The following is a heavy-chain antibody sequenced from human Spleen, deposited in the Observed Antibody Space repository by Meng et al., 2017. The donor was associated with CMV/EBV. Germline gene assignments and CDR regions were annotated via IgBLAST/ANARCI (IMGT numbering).Heavy chain of an antibody. V-gene: IGHV3-23*01. Sequence: GESLKISCAASGFSFSSYAMTWVRQAPGKGLEWVSAISSSGDSTYYADSVKGRFTISRDNSRNTLYLRMISLRAEDTAVYYCARVIQAAAAGRVRPGAYAYGMDVWGQGTTVTVSS. CDR2: ISSSGDST. CDR3: ARVIQAAAAGRVRPGAYAYGMDV. D-gene: IGHD6-13*01. J-gene: IGHJ6*02. CDR1: GFSFSSYA.